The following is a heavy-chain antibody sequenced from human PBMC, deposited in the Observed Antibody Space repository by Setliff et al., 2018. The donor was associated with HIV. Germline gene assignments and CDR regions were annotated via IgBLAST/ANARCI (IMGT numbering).Heavy chain of an antibody. CDR3: ARGYCSSTSCYGIYYFDN. CDR1: GGTFSSYA. CDR2: IIPILGIA. D-gene: IGHD2-2*01. J-gene: IGHJ4*02. Sequence: GASVKVSCKASGGTFSSYAISWVRQAPGQGLEWMGGIIPILGIANYAQKFQGRVTITTDESTSTAYMELSSLRSEDTAVYYCARGYCSSTSCYGIYYFDNWGQGTPVTVSS. V-gene: IGHV1-69*05.